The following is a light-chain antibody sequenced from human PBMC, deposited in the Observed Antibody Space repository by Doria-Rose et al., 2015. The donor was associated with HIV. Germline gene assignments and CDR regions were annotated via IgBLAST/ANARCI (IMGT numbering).Light chain of an antibody. CDR1: QSFSSTF. CDR3: HQYGTSWT. V-gene: IGKV3-20*01. J-gene: IGKJ1*01. CDR2: DGS. Sequence: TQSPGTLSLSPGGRATLSCRASQSFSSTFLAWYQQNPGQAPSLLIYDGSTRATGIPDRFSASGSGTDFTLTINRLEPEDFALYYCHQYGTSWTSGQGTKVEI.